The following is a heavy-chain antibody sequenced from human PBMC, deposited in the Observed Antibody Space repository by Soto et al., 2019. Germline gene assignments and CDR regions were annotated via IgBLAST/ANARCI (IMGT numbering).Heavy chain of an antibody. CDR3: ARRYSSSLDF. CDR2: IFYSGST. CDR1: GGSISSYY. Sequence: SETLSLTCTVSGGSISSYYWSWIRQPPGKGVEWIGYIFYSGSTNYNPSLKSRVTISVDTSKNQFSLKLSSVTAADTAVYYCARRYSSSLDFWGQGTRVTVSS. D-gene: IGHD6-13*01. V-gene: IGHV4-59*08. J-gene: IGHJ4*02.